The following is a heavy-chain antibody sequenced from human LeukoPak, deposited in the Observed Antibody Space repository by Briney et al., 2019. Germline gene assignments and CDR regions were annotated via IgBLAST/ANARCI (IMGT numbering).Heavy chain of an antibody. V-gene: IGHV4-34*01. J-gene: IGHJ3*02. D-gene: IGHD1-26*01. CDR1: GGSFSGYY. Sequence: SETLSLTCAVYGGSFSGYYWSWIRQPPGKGLEWIGEINHSGSTNYNPSLKSRVTISVDTSKNQFSLKLSSVTAADAALYYCARAGRWEGRPHAFDIWGQGTMVAVSS. CDR3: ARAGRWEGRPHAFDI. CDR2: INHSGST.